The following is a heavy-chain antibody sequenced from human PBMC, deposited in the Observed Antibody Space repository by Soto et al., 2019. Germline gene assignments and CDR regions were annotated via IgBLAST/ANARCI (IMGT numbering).Heavy chain of an antibody. CDR3: AKSYSSNWYDYFDY. CDR1: GFTFSTYA. D-gene: IGHD6-13*01. Sequence: SGGSLRLSCAASGFTFSTYAMSWVRQAPGKGLEWVSGISGSDGRTYYADSVKGRFTISRDNSKNTLYLQMNSLRAEDTALYYCAKSYSSNWYDYFDYWGQGTLVTVSS. J-gene: IGHJ4*02. V-gene: IGHV3-23*01. CDR2: ISGSDGRT.